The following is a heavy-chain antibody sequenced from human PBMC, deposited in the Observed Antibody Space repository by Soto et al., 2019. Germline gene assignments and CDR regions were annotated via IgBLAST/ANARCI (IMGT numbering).Heavy chain of an antibody. CDR1: GGIFSSYG. Sequence: QVQLVQSGAEVKKPGSSVKVSCKASGGIFSSYGFFWVRQAPGQGLEWMGGIIPIFGTANYAQKVQGRVTITADESTSTAYMELSSLRSEDTAVYYCASGRWEGYYYGMDVWGQGTTVTVSS. D-gene: IGHD1-26*01. V-gene: IGHV1-69*01. CDR3: ASGRWEGYYYGMDV. J-gene: IGHJ6*02. CDR2: IIPIFGTA.